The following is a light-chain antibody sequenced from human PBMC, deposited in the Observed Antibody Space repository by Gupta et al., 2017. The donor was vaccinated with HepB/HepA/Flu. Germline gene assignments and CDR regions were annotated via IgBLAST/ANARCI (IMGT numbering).Light chain of an antibody. J-gene: IGKJ2*01. CDR1: QRISSY. CDR2: AAS. Sequence: DIQMTQSLFSLSASVGDRVTITCRASQRISSYLNWYQQKPGKAPKLLIYAASSLQSGVPSRFSGSGSGTDFTLTISSLQPEDIATYYCQQSYSTPGTFGQGTKLEIK. CDR3: QQSYSTPGT. V-gene: IGKV1-39*01.